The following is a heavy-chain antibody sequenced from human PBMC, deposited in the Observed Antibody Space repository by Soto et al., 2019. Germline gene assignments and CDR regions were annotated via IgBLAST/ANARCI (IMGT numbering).Heavy chain of an antibody. Sequence: QVRLVQSGPEVRKPGSSVTVSCKASGVAFSPYTLSWVRLAPGQGLEWMGAIIPRFGAAKYAQKCQGRVTITADESTSTAFVELTSLSFEDTAVYYCARDCCSDTSCSVAGYLDFWGQGTLVTVSS. V-gene: IGHV1-69*12. CDR2: IIPRFGAA. CDR1: GVAFSPYT. J-gene: IGHJ4*02. D-gene: IGHD2-15*01. CDR3: ARDCCSDTSCSVAGYLDF.